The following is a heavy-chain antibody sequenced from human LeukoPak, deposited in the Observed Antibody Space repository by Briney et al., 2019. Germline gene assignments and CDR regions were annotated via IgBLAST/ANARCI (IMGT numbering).Heavy chain of an antibody. D-gene: IGHD4-11*01. CDR1: GGSISSYY. J-gene: IGHJ5*02. V-gene: IGHV4-59*01. Sequence: SETLSVTCTVSGGSISSYYWSWIRQPPGKGLEWIGYIYYSGSTNYNPSLKSRVTISVDTSKNQFSLKLSSVTAADTAVYYCAREDDYSNYNWFDPWGQGTLVTVSS. CDR2: IYYSGST. CDR3: AREDDYSNYNWFDP.